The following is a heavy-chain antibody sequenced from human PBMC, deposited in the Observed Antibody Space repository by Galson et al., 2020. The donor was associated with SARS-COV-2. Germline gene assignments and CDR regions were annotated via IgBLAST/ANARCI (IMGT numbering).Heavy chain of an antibody. V-gene: IGHV3-9*01. CDR1: GFTFDDYA. CDR2: ISWNSGSK. D-gene: IGHD3-10*01. Sequence: GGSLRLSCAASGFTFDDYAMHWVRQAPGKGLEWVQGISWNSGSKGYADSMKGRFTISRDNAKNSLYLQMNSLRAEDTVLYYCARDQGFGELYYVDGWGEGTLVTVSS. J-gene: IGHJ4*02. CDR3: ARDQGFGELYYVDG.